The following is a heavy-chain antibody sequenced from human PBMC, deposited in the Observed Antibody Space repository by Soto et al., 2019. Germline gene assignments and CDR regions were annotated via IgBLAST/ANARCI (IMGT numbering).Heavy chain of an antibody. J-gene: IGHJ6*02. V-gene: IGHV4-31*03. CDR1: GGSISSGGYY. CDR3: ARATKGYCSSTSCLSNYGMDV. CDR2: IYYSGST. Sequence: SATLSLTCTVSGGSISSGGYYWSWIRQHPGKGLEWIGYIYYSGSTYYNPSLKSRVTISVDTSKNQFSLKLSSVTAADTAVYYCARATKGYCSSTSCLSNYGMDVWGQGTTVTVSS. D-gene: IGHD2-2*01.